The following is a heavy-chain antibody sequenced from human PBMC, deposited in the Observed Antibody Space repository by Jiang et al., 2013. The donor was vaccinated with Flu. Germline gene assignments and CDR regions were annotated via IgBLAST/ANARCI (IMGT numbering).Heavy chain of an antibody. V-gene: IGHV1-3*01. CDR1: GYTFTSYA. CDR3: ARGDSSGYYPHQLYYFDY. D-gene: IGHD3-22*01. Sequence: GAEVKKPGASVKVSCKASGYTFTSYAMHWVRQAPGQRLEWMGWINAGNGNTKYSQKFQGRVTITRDTSTSTAYMELSSLRSEDTAVYYCARGDSSGYYPHQLYYFDYWGQGTLVTVSS. J-gene: IGHJ4*02. CDR2: INAGNGNT.